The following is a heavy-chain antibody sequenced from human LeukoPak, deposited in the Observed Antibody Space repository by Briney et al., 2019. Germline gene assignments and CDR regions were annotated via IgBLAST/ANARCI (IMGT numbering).Heavy chain of an antibody. CDR1: GYTFTSYG. D-gene: IGHD3-3*01. CDR3: ARGITIFGVAADAFDI. V-gene: IGHV1-18*01. Sequence: GESLKVSCKASGYTFTSYGISWVRQAPGQGLEWMGWISAYNGNTNYAQKLQGRVTMTTDTSTSTAYMELRSLRSDGTAVYYCARGITIFGVAADAFDIWGQGTMVTVSS. CDR2: ISAYNGNT. J-gene: IGHJ3*02.